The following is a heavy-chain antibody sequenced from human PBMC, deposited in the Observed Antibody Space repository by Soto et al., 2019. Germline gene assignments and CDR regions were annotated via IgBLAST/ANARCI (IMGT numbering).Heavy chain of an antibody. CDR1: GFTFGTYA. CDR2: ISYEGSNT. J-gene: IGHJ6*02. CDR3: ARVTPGNNLYYFYGLDV. Sequence: GGSLRLSCVASGFTFGTYAIHWVRLAPGKGLQWVALISYEGSNTYYADSVKGRFTVSRDSSKNTLYLQMNSLRPEDTGVYYCARVTPGNNLYYFYGLDVWGQGTSVTVSS. D-gene: IGHD1-1*01. V-gene: IGHV3-30-3*01.